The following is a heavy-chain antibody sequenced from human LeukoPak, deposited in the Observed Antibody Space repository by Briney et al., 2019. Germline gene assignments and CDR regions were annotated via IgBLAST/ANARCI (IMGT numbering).Heavy chain of an antibody. V-gene: IGHV1-69*05. D-gene: IGHD5-24*01. CDR2: IIPIFGTA. CDR3: ARDLGDGYNPFDY. Sequence: ASVKVSCKASGGTFSSYAISWVRQAPGQGLEWMGRIIPIFGTANYAQKFQGRVTITTDECTSTAYMELSSLRSEDTAVYYCARDLGDGYNPFDYWGQGTLVTVSS. J-gene: IGHJ4*02. CDR1: GGTFSSYA.